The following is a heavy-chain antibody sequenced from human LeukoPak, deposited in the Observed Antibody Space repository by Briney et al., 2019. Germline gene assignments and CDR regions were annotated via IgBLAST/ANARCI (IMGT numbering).Heavy chain of an antibody. CDR3: ARSLRVRGVPDYMDV. J-gene: IGHJ6*03. Sequence: QPGGSLRLSCAASGFTFSSYAMSWVRQAPGKGLEWVSTISGGGGSTYYSDSVKGRFTISRDNSKNMVYLQMNSLRAEDTAVYYCARSLRVRGVPDYMDVWGEGTTVTISS. CDR2: ISGGGGST. CDR1: GFTFSSYA. D-gene: IGHD3-10*01. V-gene: IGHV3-23*01.